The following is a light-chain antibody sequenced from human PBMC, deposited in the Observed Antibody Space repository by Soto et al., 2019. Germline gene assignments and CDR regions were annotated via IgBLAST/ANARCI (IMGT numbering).Light chain of an antibody. Sequence: SYELTQPPSVSVAPGQTATISCGANDIGIKSVHWYQQKPGQAPVLVVHDDSDRPSGIPDRFSGSKFANTATLTISRVEAGDEADYFCQVWDNGGDHPHVVFGGGTKLTVL. CDR1: DIGIKS. CDR2: DDS. CDR3: QVWDNGGDHPHVV. J-gene: IGLJ2*01. V-gene: IGLV3-21*02.